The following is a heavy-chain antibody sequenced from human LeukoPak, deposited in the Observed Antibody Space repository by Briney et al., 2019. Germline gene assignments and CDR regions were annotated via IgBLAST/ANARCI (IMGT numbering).Heavy chain of an antibody. V-gene: IGHV3-23*01. Sequence: GGSLRLSCAASGFTFSSCALTWVRRAPGKGLEWVSTISGTGVTTFYADSVRGRFTISRDNSKNTLYLQMSSLRAEDTAVYYCATHYDTSGYYYFDFWGQGTLVTVSS. CDR3: ATHYDTSGYYYFDF. J-gene: IGHJ4*02. D-gene: IGHD3-22*01. CDR1: GFTFSSCA. CDR2: ISGTGVTT.